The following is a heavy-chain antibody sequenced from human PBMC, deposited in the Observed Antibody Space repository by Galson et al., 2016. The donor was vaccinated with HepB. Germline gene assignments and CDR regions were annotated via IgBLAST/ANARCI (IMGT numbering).Heavy chain of an antibody. Sequence: SLRLSCAGSGLTFNSYAMHWVRQAPGKGLEWVSGLRGSGSSTFYADSVKGRFTISRDKSKNTVFLQMNSPRVEDTAIYYCAKIDSSAWYPRGVYWGRGTLVTVSS. D-gene: IGHD6-19*01. CDR2: LRGSGSST. J-gene: IGHJ4*02. CDR3: AKIDSSAWYPRGVY. V-gene: IGHV3-23*01. CDR1: GLTFNSYA.